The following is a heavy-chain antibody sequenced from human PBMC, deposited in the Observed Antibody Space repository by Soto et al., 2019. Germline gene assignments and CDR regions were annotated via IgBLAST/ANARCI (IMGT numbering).Heavy chain of an antibody. V-gene: IGHV3-13*01. D-gene: IGHD3-16*01. CDR3: ARIKLVEFFFINVDVYDMDV. Sequence: GGSPRLSCAGSGFTFSSYGLHWVRQATGKGLEWVSAIGTAGDTYYPGSVKGRFTISRDNARNSVYLQMNSLRDEDTADYYCARIKLVEFFFINVDVYDMDVWGQGTPVTVSS. CDR1: GFTFSSYG. CDR2: IGTAGDT. J-gene: IGHJ6*02.